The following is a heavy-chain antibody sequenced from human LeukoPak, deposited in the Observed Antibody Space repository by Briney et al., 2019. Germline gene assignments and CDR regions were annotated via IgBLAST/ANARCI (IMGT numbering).Heavy chain of an antibody. Sequence: SETLSLTCSVSGASLTRPTYYQWSWIRQPPGKGLELIGSLFSTGSATLNPSLKSRVTMSLDTSKSQFSLKLSSVTAEDSAVYYCARFRSGGFSYFDSWGQGTLVAVSS. J-gene: IGHJ4*02. CDR2: LFSTGSA. D-gene: IGHD3-3*01. CDR1: GASLTRPTYY. V-gene: IGHV4-61*01. CDR3: ARFRSGGFSYFDS.